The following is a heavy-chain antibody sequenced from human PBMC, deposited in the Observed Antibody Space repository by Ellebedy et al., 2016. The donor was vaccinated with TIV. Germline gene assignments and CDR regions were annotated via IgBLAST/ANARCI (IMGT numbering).Heavy chain of an antibody. Sequence: GSLRLSCTVSGGSISSSSYYWGWIRQPPGKGLEWIGSIYYSGSTYYNPSLKSRVTISVDTSKNQFSLKLSSVTAADTAVYYCARLGLTFRTFDYWGQGTLVTVSS. CDR2: IYYSGST. V-gene: IGHV4-39*01. CDR3: ARLGLTFRTFDY. CDR1: GGSISSSSYY. J-gene: IGHJ4*02. D-gene: IGHD4/OR15-4a*01.